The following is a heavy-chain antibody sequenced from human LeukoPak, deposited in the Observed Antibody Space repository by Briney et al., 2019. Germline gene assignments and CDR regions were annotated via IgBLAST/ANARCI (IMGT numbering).Heavy chain of an antibody. CDR3: ASSLTIFGVVIHY. CDR2: IYISGST. V-gene: IGHV4-38-2*01. J-gene: IGHJ4*02. D-gene: IGHD3-3*01. CDR1: GYSISSGYY. Sequence: SGTLSLTFAVSGYSISSGYYWGWIRQPPGKGLEWIGSIYISGSTYYIPSLKSRVTLSADTSKNQFSLKLSTVTAADTAVYYCASSLTIFGVVIHYWGQGTLVTVSS.